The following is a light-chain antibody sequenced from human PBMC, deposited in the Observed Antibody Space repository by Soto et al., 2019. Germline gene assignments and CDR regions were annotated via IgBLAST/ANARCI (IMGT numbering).Light chain of an antibody. CDR2: GAS. CDR1: QSVSSNY. J-gene: IGKJ5*01. V-gene: IGKV3-20*01. CDR3: QQYGTSPIT. Sequence: EIVLTQSPGTLSLSPGERATLSCRASQSVSSNYLAWYQQKPGQAPRLLIYGASSRPTGIPDRFSGSGSGTDFTLTISRLEPEDFAVYYCQQYGTSPITFGQGTRLEIK.